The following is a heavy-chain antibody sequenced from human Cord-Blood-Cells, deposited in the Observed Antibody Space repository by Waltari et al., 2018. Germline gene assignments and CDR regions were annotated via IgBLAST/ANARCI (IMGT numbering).Heavy chain of an antibody. CDR1: GYTFTSYA. J-gene: IGHJ3*01. CDR3: AGEYSSSSAFDV. D-gene: IGHD6-6*01. V-gene: IGHV1-3*01. Sequence: QVQLVQSGAEVKKPGASVKVSCKASGYTFTSYAMYWVRQAPGQRLEWMGWINAGNGNTKYSQKFQGRVTITRDTSASTAYMELSSLRSKDTAVYYCAGEYSSSSAFDVWGQGAMVTVSS. CDR2: INAGNGNT.